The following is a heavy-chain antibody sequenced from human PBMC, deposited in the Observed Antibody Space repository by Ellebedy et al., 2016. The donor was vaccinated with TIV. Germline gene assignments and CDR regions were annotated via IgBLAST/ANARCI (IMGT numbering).Heavy chain of an antibody. CDR3: ARRITGTYGDDALDI. D-gene: IGHD1-20*01. J-gene: IGHJ3*02. CDR2: IHTGGDT. V-gene: IGHV3-53*01. Sequence: GESLKISCAASGFTVSYTYMSWVRQAPGKGLEWGSVIHTGGDTYYADSVKGRFTISRDSSKNTLYLQMNSLRAEDTAVYYCARRITGTYGDDALDIWGQGTMVTVSS. CDR1: GFTVSYTY.